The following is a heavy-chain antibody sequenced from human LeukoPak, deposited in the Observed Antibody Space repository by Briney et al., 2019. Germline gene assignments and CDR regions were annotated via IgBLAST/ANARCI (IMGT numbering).Heavy chain of an antibody. Sequence: ASVKVSCKASGYTFTMYYIHWVRQAPGQGLEWMAWIDPYTGNTHYAQKFQGRITVTRDTSISTTYMELSWLTSDDTALYYCAREYSASEHWGQGTLVTVSS. V-gene: IGHV1-2*02. CDR3: AREYSASEH. CDR2: IDPYTGNT. CDR1: GYTFTMYY. J-gene: IGHJ1*01. D-gene: IGHD5-12*01.